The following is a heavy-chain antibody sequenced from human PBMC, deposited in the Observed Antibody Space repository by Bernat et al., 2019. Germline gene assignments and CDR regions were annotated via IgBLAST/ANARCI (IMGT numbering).Heavy chain of an antibody. CDR2: ISYDGSNK. CDR3: ATTRGYSFSYFDY. Sequence: QVQLVESGGGVVQPGRSLRLSCAASGFTFSSYGMHWVRQAPGKGLEWVAIISYDGSNKYYADSVKGRFTISRDNSKNTLFLQMHSLGAEDTAVYYCATTRGYSFSYFDYWGQGTLVTVSS. CDR1: GFTFSSYG. V-gene: IGHV3-30*03. J-gene: IGHJ4*02. D-gene: IGHD5-18*01.